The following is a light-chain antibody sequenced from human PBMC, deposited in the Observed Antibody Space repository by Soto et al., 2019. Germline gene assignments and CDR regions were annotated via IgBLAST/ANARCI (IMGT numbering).Light chain of an antibody. J-gene: IGKJ1*01. CDR2: DAA. Sequence: DIQLTQSPSSLSASVGDRVTITCQASQDINRYVNWYQQQLGKAPKLLMFDAATLESGVPSRFSGSGSGTDFTLTISSLQPEDFATYYCQQSYSSPPTFGQGTKVDI. V-gene: IGKV1-39*01. CDR1: QDINRY. CDR3: QQSYSSPPT.